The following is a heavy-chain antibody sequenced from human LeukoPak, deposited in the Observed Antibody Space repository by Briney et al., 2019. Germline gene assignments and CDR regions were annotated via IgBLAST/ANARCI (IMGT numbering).Heavy chain of an antibody. CDR3: ATEGYYFDSGSYYKAPF. Sequence: ASVKVSCKASGYTFTGYYMHWVRQAPGQGLEWMGWINPNSGDTNYTQNFQGRVTMTRDTSISTAYMELSRLRSDDTAVYYCATEGYYFDSGSYYKAPFRGQGTLVTVSS. CDR2: INPNSGDT. CDR1: GYTFTGYY. D-gene: IGHD3-10*01. J-gene: IGHJ4*02. V-gene: IGHV1-2*02.